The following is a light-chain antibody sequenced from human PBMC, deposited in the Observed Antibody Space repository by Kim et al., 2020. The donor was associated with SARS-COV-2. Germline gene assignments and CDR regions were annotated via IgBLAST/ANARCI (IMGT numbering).Light chain of an antibody. V-gene: IGKV3-11*01. J-gene: IGKJ1*01. CDR2: DAS. CDR3: QNNKT. Sequence: EIVLTQSPATVSLSPGERATLSCRASQSFSSHLAWYQQKPGQAPRLLIYDASNRATGIPARISGSGSGTDFTLTISSLEPEDFAVYHCQNNKTFGQGTKLDIK. CDR1: QSFSSH.